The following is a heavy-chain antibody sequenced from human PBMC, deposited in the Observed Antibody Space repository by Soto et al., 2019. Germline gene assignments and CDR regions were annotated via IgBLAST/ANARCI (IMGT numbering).Heavy chain of an antibody. Sequence: QVQLVQSGAEVKKPGSSVKVSCKTSGGTFSSFAISWVRQAPGQGLEWMGGIFPMFGTSNYAQKFQGRLTITADESTTTAYMELSSLRSDDTAVYYCATNPYCGGDCYHFDYWGQGTRVTVSS. CDR2: IFPMFGTS. V-gene: IGHV1-69*01. CDR3: ATNPYCGGDCYHFDY. D-gene: IGHD2-21*02. J-gene: IGHJ4*02. CDR1: GGTFSSFA.